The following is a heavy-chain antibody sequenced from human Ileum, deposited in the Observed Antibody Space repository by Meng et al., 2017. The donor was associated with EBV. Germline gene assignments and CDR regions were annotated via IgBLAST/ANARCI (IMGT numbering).Heavy chain of an antibody. D-gene: IGHD4-17*01. CDR1: GGSISSSIYC. J-gene: IGHJ4*02. V-gene: IGHV4-39*01. Sequence: GWGQGVGNSSDTLSVSGSVFGGSISSSIYCGGWIRQPPGKWLEWIQSICYTDYTYYNPSLKSRVTISADKSKNQFSLRLNSLTAADTAVYYCAMGPDYAKTGYWGQGTLVTVSS. CDR3: AMGPDYAKTGY. CDR2: ICYTDYT.